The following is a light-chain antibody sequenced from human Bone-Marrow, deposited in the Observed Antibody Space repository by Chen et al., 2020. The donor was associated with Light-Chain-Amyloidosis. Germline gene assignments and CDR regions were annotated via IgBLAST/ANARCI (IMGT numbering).Light chain of an antibody. CDR3: QQYYSFPFS. CDR2: GAS. CDR1: QGISTY. J-gene: IGKJ2*03. V-gene: IGKV1-8*01. Sequence: AIRMTQYPSSLSASTGERVTITCRASQGISTYLAWYQQKPGKAPDLLIYGASTLQSGVPSRFSGSGSGTDFTLTISYLQSEDFASYYCQQYYSFPFSFGQGTKLEIK.